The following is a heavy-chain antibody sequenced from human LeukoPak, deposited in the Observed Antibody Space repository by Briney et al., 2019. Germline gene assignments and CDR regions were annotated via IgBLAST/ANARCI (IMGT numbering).Heavy chain of an antibody. CDR2: ITGSGGNT. V-gene: IGHV3-23*01. CDR1: GFTFSNYG. CDR3: AELGITMIGGV. J-gene: IGHJ6*04. Sequence: QAGGSLRLSCAASGFTFSNYGMNWVRQAPGKGLEWVSGITGSGGNTYYADSVKGRFTISRDNSKNTMYLQMNSLRAEDTAVYYCAELGITMIGGVWGKGTTVTISS. D-gene: IGHD3-10*02.